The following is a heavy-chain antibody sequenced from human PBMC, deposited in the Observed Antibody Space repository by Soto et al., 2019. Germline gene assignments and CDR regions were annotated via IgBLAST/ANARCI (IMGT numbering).Heavy chain of an antibody. CDR1: FTSYD. J-gene: IGHJ6*02. Sequence: QVQLVQSGAEVKKPGASVKVSCTFTSYDINWVRQATGQGLEWMVWMNPNSGNTRYAQKFQGRVTMTRNTSNFTAYMELSSLRSEDTAVYYCARGPGSSDWRFSYYYMDVWGQGTTVTVSS. CDR3: ARGPGSSDWRFSYYYMDV. V-gene: IGHV1-8*01. D-gene: IGHD6-19*01. CDR2: MNPNSGNT.